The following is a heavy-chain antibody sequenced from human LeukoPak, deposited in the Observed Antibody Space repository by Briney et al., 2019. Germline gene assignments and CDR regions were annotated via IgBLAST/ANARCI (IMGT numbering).Heavy chain of an antibody. V-gene: IGHV3-30*18. CDR1: GFTFSSYG. CDR3: ANLEIYSYGLDY. Sequence: PGGSLRLSCAASGFTFSSYGMHWVRQAPGKGLEWVAVISYDGSNKYYADSVKGRFTISRDNSKNTLYLQMNSLRAEDTAVYYCANLEIYSYGLDYWGQGTLVTVSS. D-gene: IGHD5-18*01. J-gene: IGHJ4*02. CDR2: ISYDGSNK.